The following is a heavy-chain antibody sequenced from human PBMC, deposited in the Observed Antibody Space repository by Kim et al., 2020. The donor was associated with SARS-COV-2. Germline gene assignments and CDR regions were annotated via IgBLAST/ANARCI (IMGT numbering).Heavy chain of an antibody. D-gene: IGHD3-22*01. J-gene: IGHJ4*02. Sequence: GGSLRLSCAASGFTFSSYAMSWVRQAPGKGLEWVSAISGSGGSTYYADSVKGRFTISRDNSKNTLYLQMNSLRAEDTAVYYCAKGDYDSSGYYRGYDYWGQGTLVTVSS. CDR1: GFTFSSYA. V-gene: IGHV3-23*01. CDR2: ISGSGGST. CDR3: AKGDYDSSGYYRGYDY.